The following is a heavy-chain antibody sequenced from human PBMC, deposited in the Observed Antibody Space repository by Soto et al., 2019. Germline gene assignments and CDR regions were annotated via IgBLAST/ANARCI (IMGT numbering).Heavy chain of an antibody. CDR3: ARELPPAPGSFREDALDI. D-gene: IGHD6-13*01. J-gene: IGHJ3*02. CDR1: GGTFSNYA. CDR2: IIPIFGTT. Sequence: QVQLVQSGAELKKPGSSVKVSCQASGGTFSNYAISWVRQAPGQGLEWMGKIIPIFGTTNYGQNFRARVPITADEYTTTACMELSSLRSDDTALYYCARELPPAPGSFREDALDIWGQGTMITVSS. V-gene: IGHV1-69*15.